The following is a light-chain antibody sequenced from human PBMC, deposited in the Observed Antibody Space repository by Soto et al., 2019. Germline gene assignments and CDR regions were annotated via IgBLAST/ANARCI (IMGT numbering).Light chain of an antibody. J-gene: IGKJ2*02. Sequence: EIVLTQSPATLSLSPGERATLSCRASQSVSSYLAWYQQKPGQAPRLLIYDASNRATGIPARFSGSGSGTDFTLTISSLEPEDFAVYYCHQRSNWPPACTFGQGTKLEIK. CDR1: QSVSSY. CDR3: HQRSNWPPACT. V-gene: IGKV3-11*01. CDR2: DAS.